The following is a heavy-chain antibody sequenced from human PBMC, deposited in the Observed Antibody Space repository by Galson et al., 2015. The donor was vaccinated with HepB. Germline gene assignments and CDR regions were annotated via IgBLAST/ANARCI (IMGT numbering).Heavy chain of an antibody. Sequence: SLRLSCAASGFTFTSYAMNWVRQAPGKGLEWVSRISGSGGSTGYADSVKGRFTISRDTSNNTLYLQMNSLRAEDTAQYYCAKGRGSNSYTYDYWGQGTLVTVSS. J-gene: IGHJ4*02. CDR1: GFTFTSYA. CDR2: ISGSGGST. V-gene: IGHV3-23*01. D-gene: IGHD2-2*01. CDR3: AKGRGSNSYTYDY.